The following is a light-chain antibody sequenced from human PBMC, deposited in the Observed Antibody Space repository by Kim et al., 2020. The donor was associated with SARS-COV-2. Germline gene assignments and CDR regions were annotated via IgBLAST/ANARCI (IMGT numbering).Light chain of an antibody. J-gene: IGKJ2*03. CDR1: QSLLYSDGNTY. Sequence: GQAASSSVRSSQSLLYSDGNTYLHCFHQRPGQSPRRLLYRVSNRDSGVPDRISGSGSGTDFTLKISRVEAEDVGIYYCMQGSHLYSFGQGTKLEI. CDR3: MQGSHLYS. CDR2: RVS. V-gene: IGKV2-30*01.